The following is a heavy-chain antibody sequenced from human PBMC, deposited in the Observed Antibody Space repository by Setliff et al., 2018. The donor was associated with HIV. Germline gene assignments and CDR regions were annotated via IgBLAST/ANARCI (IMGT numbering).Heavy chain of an antibody. J-gene: IGHJ4*02. Sequence: ASVKVSCKASGYTFTDYYMHWVRQAPGQGLEWMGRINPNSGGTNYAQKFQGRVTMTRDTSISTAYMELSRLGSDDTAVYYCARDREIGEYCSGGGCYQDYWGQGTLVTVSS. V-gene: IGHV1-2*06. CDR2: INPNSGGT. CDR3: ARDREIGEYCSGGGCYQDY. CDR1: GYTFTDYY. D-gene: IGHD2-15*01.